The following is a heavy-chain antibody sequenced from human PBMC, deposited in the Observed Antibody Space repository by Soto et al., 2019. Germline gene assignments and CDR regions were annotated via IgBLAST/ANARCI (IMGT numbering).Heavy chain of an antibody. D-gene: IGHD4-17*01. V-gene: IGHV4-34*01. CDR3: ARQQYTVITAFHI. CDR1: GGSFSGYY. CDR2: INHSGST. Sequence: SETLSLTCAVYGGSFSGYYWSWIRQPPGNGLEWIGEINHSGSTNYNPSLKSRVTISVDTSKNQFSLKLSSVTAADTAVYYCARQQYTVITAFHIWGQGTMVT. J-gene: IGHJ3*02.